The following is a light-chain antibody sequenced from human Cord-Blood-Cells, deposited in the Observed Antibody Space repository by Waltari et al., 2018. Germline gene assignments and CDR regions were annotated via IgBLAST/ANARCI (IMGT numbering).Light chain of an antibody. Sequence: EIVMTHSPATLSVSPGERATLSCRASQSVSSNLAWYQQRPGQAPRLLISGAPTRATGIPARFSGSGSGTEVTLTISSLQSEDCAVYYCQQYNNWPLTFGGGTKVEIK. V-gene: IGKV3-15*01. CDR1: QSVSSN. J-gene: IGKJ4*01. CDR3: QQYNNWPLT. CDR2: GAP.